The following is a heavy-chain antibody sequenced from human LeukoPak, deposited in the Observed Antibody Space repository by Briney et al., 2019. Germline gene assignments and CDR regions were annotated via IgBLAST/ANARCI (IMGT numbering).Heavy chain of an antibody. D-gene: IGHD3-10*01. V-gene: IGHV4-39*07. CDR2: IYYSGST. J-gene: IGHJ4*02. CDR1: GGSISSSSYY. Sequence: SETLSLTCTVSGGSISSSSYYWGWIRQPPGKGLEWIGSIYYSGSTYYNPSLKSRVTISVDTSKNQFSLKLSFVTAADTAVYYCARDARYGSGSYLAPYYFDYWGQGTLVTVSS. CDR3: ARDARYGSGSYLAPYYFDY.